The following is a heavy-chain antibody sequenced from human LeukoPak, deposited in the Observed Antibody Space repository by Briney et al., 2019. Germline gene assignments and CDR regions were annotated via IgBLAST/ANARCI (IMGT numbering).Heavy chain of an antibody. CDR2: IYYSGSI. V-gene: IGHV4-30-4*08. J-gene: IGHJ5*02. CDR1: GGSISSGDYY. CDR3: ASRTYYYDSSGPFNWFDP. Sequence: SETLSLTCTVSGGSISSGDYYWSWIRQPPGKDLEWIGYIYYSGSIYYNSSLKSRVTISLDTSKNQFSLKLSSVTAADTAVYYCASRTYYYDSSGPFNWFDPWGQGTLVTVSS. D-gene: IGHD3-22*01.